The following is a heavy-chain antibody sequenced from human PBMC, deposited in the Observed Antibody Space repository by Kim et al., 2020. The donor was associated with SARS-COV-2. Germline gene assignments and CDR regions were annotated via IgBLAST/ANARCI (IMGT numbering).Heavy chain of an antibody. CDR2: ISGTSNSI. V-gene: IGHV3-48*02. Sequence: GGSLRLSCAASGFPFSSYSLNWVRQAPGRGLEWVSYISGTSNSIYYADSVKGRFTISRDNAKNSLYLQMSSLRDEDTALYYCVRAPPPYEFWTGYGREFDYWGQGNMVTVSS. CDR3: VRAPPPYEFWTGYGREFDY. CDR1: GFPFSSYS. J-gene: IGHJ4*02. D-gene: IGHD3-3*01.